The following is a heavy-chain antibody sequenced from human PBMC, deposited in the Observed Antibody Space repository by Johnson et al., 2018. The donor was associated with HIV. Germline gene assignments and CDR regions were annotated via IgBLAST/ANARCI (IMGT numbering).Heavy chain of an antibody. CDR2: ISYDGSKK. CDR1: GFTFSSYG. D-gene: IGHD4-23*01. CDR3: ASGEDYGGNYGAFDI. V-gene: IGHV3-30*03. Sequence: QVQLVESGGGLVQPGGSLRLSCAASGFTFSSYGMHWVRQAPGKGLEWVAVISYDGSKKYYASSVKGRFTISRDNSKNTLYLQMNILRADDTAVYYCASGEDYGGNYGAFDIWGQGTMVAVSS. J-gene: IGHJ3*02.